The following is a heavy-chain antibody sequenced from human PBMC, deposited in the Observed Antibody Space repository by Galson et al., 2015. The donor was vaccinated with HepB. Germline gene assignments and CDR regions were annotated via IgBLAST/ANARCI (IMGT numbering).Heavy chain of an antibody. J-gene: IGHJ1*01. D-gene: IGHD6-19*01. Sequence: SLRLSCAVSEFTAGSSYMTWVRQAPGKGLESVSVIYNGGTTKYTDSVKGRFNISRHSSSNSVYLQMNNLRAEDTAVYYCARAHTNGWLAIEHCGQGTLVPVS. CDR1: EFTAGSSY. V-gene: IGHV3-53*04. CDR3: ARAHTNGWLAIEH. CDR2: IYNGGTT.